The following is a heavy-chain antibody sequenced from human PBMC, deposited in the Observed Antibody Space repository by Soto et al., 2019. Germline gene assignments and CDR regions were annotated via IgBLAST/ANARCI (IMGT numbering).Heavy chain of an antibody. Sequence: GGSLRLSCAASGFTFSSYAMSWVRQAPGKGLEWVSAISGSGGSTYYADSVKGRFTISRDNSKNTLYLQMNSLRAEDTAVYYCAKDLPFLEWSDQGFDYWGQGTLVTVSS. J-gene: IGHJ4*02. V-gene: IGHV3-23*01. CDR3: AKDLPFLEWSDQGFDY. CDR1: GFTFSSYA. D-gene: IGHD3-3*01. CDR2: ISGSGGST.